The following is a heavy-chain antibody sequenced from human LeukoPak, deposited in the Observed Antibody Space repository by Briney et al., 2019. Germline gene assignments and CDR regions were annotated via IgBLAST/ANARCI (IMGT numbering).Heavy chain of an antibody. D-gene: IGHD3-22*01. V-gene: IGHV4-4*09. J-gene: IGHJ5*02. CDR1: GGSISSYY. CDR3: ARVRYDSSGYYGWFDP. Sequence: PSETLSLTCTASGGSISSYYWSWIRQPPGKGLEWIGYIYTSGSTNYNPSLKSRVTISVDTSKNQFSLKLSSVTAADTAVYYCARVRYDSSGYYGWFDPWGQGTLVTVSS. CDR2: IYTSGST.